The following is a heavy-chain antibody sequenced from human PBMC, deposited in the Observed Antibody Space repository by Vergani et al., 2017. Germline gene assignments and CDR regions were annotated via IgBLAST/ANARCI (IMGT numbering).Heavy chain of an antibody. CDR3: ARKSKNYYDSSGYYKGWFDP. CDR1: SGSISSGDYY. J-gene: IGHJ5*02. V-gene: IGHV4-30-4*01. Sequence: QVQLQESGPGLVKPSQTLSLTCTVSSGSISSGDYYWSWIRQPPGKGLEWIGYIYYSGSTYYNPSLKSRVTISVDTSKNQFSLKLSSVTAADTAVYYCARKSKNYYDSSGYYKGWFDPWGQGTLVTVSS. D-gene: IGHD3-22*01. CDR2: IYYSGST.